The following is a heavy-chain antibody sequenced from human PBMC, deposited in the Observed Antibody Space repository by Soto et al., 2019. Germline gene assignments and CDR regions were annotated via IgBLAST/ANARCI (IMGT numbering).Heavy chain of an antibody. V-gene: IGHV3-23*01. CDR2: ISGSGGST. CDR1: GFTFSSYA. J-gene: IGHJ6*02. D-gene: IGHD3-9*01. CDR3: AAPQYYDILTGYYTVGGYYGMDV. Sequence: GGSLRLSCAASGFTFSSYAMSWVRQAPGKGLKWVSAISGSGGSTYYADSVKGRFTISRDNSKNTLYLQMNSLRAEDTAVYYCAAPQYYDILTGYYTVGGYYGMDVWGQGTTVTVSS.